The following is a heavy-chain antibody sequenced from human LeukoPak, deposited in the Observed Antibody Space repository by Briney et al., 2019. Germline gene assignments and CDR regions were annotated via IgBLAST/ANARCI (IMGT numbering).Heavy chain of an antibody. J-gene: IGHJ3*02. V-gene: IGHV3-33*01. Sequence: GRSLRLSCTASGFTFSTYAIHWVRQAPGKGLEWVAVIWYDGSNKYYADSVKGRFTISRDNSKNTMYLQMNSLRAEDTAVYYCARDSEELWLGEWGGFFDIWGQGTMVTVSS. CDR3: ARDSEELWLGEWGGFFDI. CDR1: GFTFSTYA. CDR2: IWYDGSNK. D-gene: IGHD3-10*01.